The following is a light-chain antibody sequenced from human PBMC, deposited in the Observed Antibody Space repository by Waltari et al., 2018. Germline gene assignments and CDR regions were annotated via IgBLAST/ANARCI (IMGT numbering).Light chain of an antibody. CDR1: QSVSSN. V-gene: IGKV3-15*01. CDR2: GAS. Sequence: EIVMTQSPATLSVSPGERATISCRASQSVSSNLAWYQQKPGQAPRLLMYGASTRATGIPARFSGSGSGTEFTLTISSLQSEDFALYYCQQYNNWPRTFGQGTKVEIK. J-gene: IGKJ1*01. CDR3: QQYNNWPRT.